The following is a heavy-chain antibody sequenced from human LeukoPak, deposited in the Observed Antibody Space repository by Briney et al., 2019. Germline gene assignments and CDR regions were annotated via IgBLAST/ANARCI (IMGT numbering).Heavy chain of an antibody. CDR3: ARVVTIFGVVIYDY. Sequence: XASGYTFTDYYMHWVRQAPGQGLEWMGWINPNSGGTNYAQKFQGRVTMTRDTSISTAYMELSRLRSDDTAVYYCARVVTIFGVVIYDYWGQGTLVTVSS. V-gene: IGHV1-2*02. CDR1: GYTFTDYY. CDR2: INPNSGGT. D-gene: IGHD3-3*01. J-gene: IGHJ4*02.